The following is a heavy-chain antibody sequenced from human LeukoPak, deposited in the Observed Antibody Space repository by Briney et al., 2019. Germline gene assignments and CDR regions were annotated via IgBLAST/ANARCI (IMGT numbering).Heavy chain of an antibody. D-gene: IGHD3-3*01. V-gene: IGHV4-61*01. CDR2: IYYSGST. CDR3: ARGGPYDFWSGYYMGYYYYGMDV. J-gene: IGHJ6*02. Sequence: PSETLSLTCTVSGGSISSGSYYWSWIRQPPGKGLEWIGYIYYSGSTNYNPSLKSRVTISVDTSKNQFSLKLSSVTAADTAVYYCARGGPYDFWSGYYMGYYYYGMDVWGQGTTVTVSS. CDR1: GGSISSGSYY.